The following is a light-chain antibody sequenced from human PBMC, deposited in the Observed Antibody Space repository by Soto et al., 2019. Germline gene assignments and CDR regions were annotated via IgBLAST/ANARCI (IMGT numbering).Light chain of an antibody. J-gene: IGLJ2*01. CDR3: QSYDNSLSGWV. CDR1: TSNIGAGYD. V-gene: IGLV1-40*01. Sequence: QSVLTQPPSVSGAPGQRVTISCTGSTSNIGAGYDVHWYQQLPGTAPKLLIYANSNRPSGVPGRFSGSKSGTSASLAITGLQAEDEADYYCQSYDNSLSGWVFGGGTKLTVL. CDR2: ANS.